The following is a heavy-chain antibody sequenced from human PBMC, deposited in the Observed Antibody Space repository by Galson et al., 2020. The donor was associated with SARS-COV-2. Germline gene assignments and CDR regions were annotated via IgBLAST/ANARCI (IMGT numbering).Heavy chain of an antibody. D-gene: IGHD7-27*01. CDR3: ARHRQGWRQATGAYFDY. CDR2: IYYSGST. J-gene: IGHJ4*02. V-gene: IGHV4-59*08. Sequence: SETLSLTCTVSGGSISSYYWSWIRQPPGKGLEWIGYIYYSGSTNYNPSLKSRVTISVDTSKNQFSLKLSSVTAADTAVYYCARHRQGWRQATGAYFDYWGQGTLVTVSS. CDR1: GGSISSYY.